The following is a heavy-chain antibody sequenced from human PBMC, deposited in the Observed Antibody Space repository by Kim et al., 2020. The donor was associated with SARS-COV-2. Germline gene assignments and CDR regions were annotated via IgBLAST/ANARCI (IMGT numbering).Heavy chain of an antibody. D-gene: IGHD6-13*01. V-gene: IGHV3-49*04. J-gene: IGHJ4*02. CDR3: TRERGIAAAGVFDY. Sequence: GGSLRLSCTASGFTFGDYAMSWVRQAPGKGLEWVGFIRSKAYGGTTEYAASVKGRFTISRDDSKSIAYLQMNSLKTEDTAVYYCTRERGIAAAGVFDYWGQGTLVTVSS. CDR2: IRSKAYGGTT. CDR1: GFTFGDYA.